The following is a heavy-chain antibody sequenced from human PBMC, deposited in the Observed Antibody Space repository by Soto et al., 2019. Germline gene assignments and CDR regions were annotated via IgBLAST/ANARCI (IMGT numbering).Heavy chain of an antibody. J-gene: IGHJ6*02. CDR3: AKEVVAESAGRSQYYYYGLDV. Sequence: GGSLRLSCAASGFTFSIYAMSWVRQAPGKGLEWVSVISGSGGRTYYADSVKGRFTMSRDNSKNTLYLQMNSLRAEDTFVYYCAKEVVAESAGRSQYYYYGLDVLGQGTTVTVSS. D-gene: IGHD6-25*01. V-gene: IGHV3-23*01. CDR2: ISGSGGRT. CDR1: GFTFSIYA.